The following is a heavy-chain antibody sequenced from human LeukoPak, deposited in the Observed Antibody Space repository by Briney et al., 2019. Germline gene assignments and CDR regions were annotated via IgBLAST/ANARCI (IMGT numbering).Heavy chain of an antibody. V-gene: IGHV1-18*01. CDR2: ISAYNGNT. CDR1: GYTFTSYG. D-gene: IGHD4-23*01. J-gene: IGHJ6*03. Sequence: ASVKVSCKASGYTFTSYGISWVRQAPGQGLEGMGWISAYNGNTNYAQKLQGRVTMTTDTSTSTAYMELRSLRSDDTAVYYCARDATTVVTPSYYYYMDVWGKGTTVTVSS. CDR3: ARDATTVVTPSYYYYMDV.